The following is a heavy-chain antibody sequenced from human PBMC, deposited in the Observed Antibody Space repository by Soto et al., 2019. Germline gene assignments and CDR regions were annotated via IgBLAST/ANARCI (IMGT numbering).Heavy chain of an antibody. J-gene: IGHJ3*02. V-gene: IGHV2-70*11. CDR3: AREYSGSYYGAFDI. D-gene: IGHD1-26*01. Sequence: YGPTLVNPTQTLTLTCTFSGFSLSTSGMCVSWIRQPPGKALEWLARIDWDDDKYYSTSLKTRLTISKDTSKNQVVLTMTNMDPVDTATYYCAREYSGSYYGAFDIWGQGTMVNVSS. CDR1: GFSLSTSGMC. CDR2: IDWDDDK.